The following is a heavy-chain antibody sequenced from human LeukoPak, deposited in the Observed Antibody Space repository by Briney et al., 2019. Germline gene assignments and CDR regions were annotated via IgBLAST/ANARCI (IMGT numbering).Heavy chain of an antibody. J-gene: IGHJ4*02. CDR3: ARGSPYYYDSSGYGPY. CDR1: GFTFSSFG. V-gene: IGHV3-33*01. Sequence: GGSLRLSCAASGFTFSSFGMHWVRQAPGKGLEWVAVIWYDGTKKFYADSVKGRFTISRDNSKNTLYLQMNSLRAEDTAVYYCARGSPYYYDSSGYGPYWGQGTLVTVSS. D-gene: IGHD3-22*01. CDR2: IWYDGTKK.